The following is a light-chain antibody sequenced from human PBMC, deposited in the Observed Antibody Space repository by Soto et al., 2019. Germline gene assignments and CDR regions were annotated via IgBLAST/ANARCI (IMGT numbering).Light chain of an antibody. J-gene: IGKJ1*01. Sequence: DFQMTQSPSTLSACVAYIVTITGRASQSISSWLAWYQQKPGKAPKLLIYDASSLQSGVPSRFSGSGSGTEFTLTISSLQPEHFATYYCQQYNSYPLTFGQGTKVDI. V-gene: IGKV1-5*01. CDR3: QQYNSYPLT. CDR2: DAS. CDR1: QSISSW.